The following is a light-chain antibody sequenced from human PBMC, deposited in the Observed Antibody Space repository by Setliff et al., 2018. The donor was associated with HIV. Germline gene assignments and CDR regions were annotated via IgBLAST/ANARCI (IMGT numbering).Light chain of an antibody. J-gene: IGLJ1*01. CDR1: SSDVGAYNF. V-gene: IGLV2-14*01. CDR3: SSYSSISTQI. Sequence: QSVLTQPASVSGSPGQSITISCTGASSDVGAYNFVSWYQQHPGKAPKLIIYEVTNRPSGVSNRFSGSKSGNTASLTISGLQAEDEADYYCSSYSSISTQIFGTGTKVTV. CDR2: EVT.